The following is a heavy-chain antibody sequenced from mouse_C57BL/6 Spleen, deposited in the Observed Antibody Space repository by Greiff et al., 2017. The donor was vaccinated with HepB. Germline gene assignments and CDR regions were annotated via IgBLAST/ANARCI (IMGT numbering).Heavy chain of an antibody. J-gene: IGHJ3*01. CDR3: AILYGSSYVPWFAY. CDR1: GYTFTSYW. CDR2: IYPGSGST. Sequence: QVQLKQPGAELVKPGASVKMSCKASGYTFTSYWITWVKQRPGQGLEWIGDIYPGSGSTNYNEKFKSKATLTVDTSSSTAYMQLSSLTSEDSAVYYCAILYGSSYVPWFAYWGQGTLVTVSA. D-gene: IGHD1-1*01. V-gene: IGHV1-55*01.